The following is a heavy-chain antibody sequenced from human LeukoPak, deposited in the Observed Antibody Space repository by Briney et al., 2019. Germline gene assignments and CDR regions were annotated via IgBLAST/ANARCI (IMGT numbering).Heavy chain of an antibody. Sequence: GGSLRISCAASGFTFSSYAMSWVRQAPGKGLEWVSGISWNSGSIGYADSVKGRFTISRDNAKNSLYLQMNSLRAEDTALYYCAKGRRIAVAGDIFDYWGQGTLVTVSS. J-gene: IGHJ4*02. CDR1: GFTFSSYA. V-gene: IGHV3-9*01. CDR3: AKGRRIAVAGDIFDY. D-gene: IGHD6-19*01. CDR2: ISWNSGSI.